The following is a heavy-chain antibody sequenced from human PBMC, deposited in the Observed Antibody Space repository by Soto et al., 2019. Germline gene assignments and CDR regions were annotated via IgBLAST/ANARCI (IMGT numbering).Heavy chain of an antibody. V-gene: IGHV3-23*01. J-gene: IGHJ4*02. CDR1: GFTFSSYA. CDR2: ISGSGGST. D-gene: IGHD6-19*01. CDR3: AKERSSGWSFDY. Sequence: GGSLRLSCAASGFTFSSYAMSWVRQAPGKGLEWVSSISGSGGSTYYADSVKGRFTISRDNSRNTLYLQMNSLRAEDTAVFYCAKERSSGWSFDYWGQGTLVTVSS.